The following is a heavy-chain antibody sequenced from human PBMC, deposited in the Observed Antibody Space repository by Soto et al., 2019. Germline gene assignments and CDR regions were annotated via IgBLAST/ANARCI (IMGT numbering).Heavy chain of an antibody. CDR3: AKGRGGSGSLTPRVDF. CDR2: ISGGGDTT. CDR1: GFTFNNYV. D-gene: IGHD3-10*01. Sequence: EVQLLESGGGLVQPGGSLRLSCAASGFTFNNYVMTWVRQAPGKGLEWVSAISGGGDTTSYADSVKGRFTVSRDGSKNPAYLQKSRPRAEGTALYFRAKGRGGSGSLTPRVDFWGQGTLVTVSS. J-gene: IGHJ4*02. V-gene: IGHV3-23*01.